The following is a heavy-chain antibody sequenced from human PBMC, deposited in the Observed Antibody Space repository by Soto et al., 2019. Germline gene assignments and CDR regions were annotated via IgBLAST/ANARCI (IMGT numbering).Heavy chain of an antibody. V-gene: IGHV1-18*01. Sequence: ASVKVSCKASDYTFTSYGISWVRQAPGQGLEWMGWISAFFGKTNYAQKFQGRVTITADESTSTAYMELSSLRSDDTAVYYCARDRYYGSGSYYNGNWFDPWGQGTLVTVSS. CDR1: DYTFTSYG. J-gene: IGHJ5*02. CDR2: ISAFFGKT. CDR3: ARDRYYGSGSYYNGNWFDP. D-gene: IGHD3-10*01.